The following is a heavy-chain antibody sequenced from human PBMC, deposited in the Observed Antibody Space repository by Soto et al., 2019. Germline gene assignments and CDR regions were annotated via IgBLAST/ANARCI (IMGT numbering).Heavy chain of an antibody. J-gene: IGHJ6*02. D-gene: IGHD6-13*01. V-gene: IGHV1-2*04. CDR2: INPNSGGT. CDR1: GYTFTGYY. CDR3: ARAGIAAAMPYGMDV. Sequence: ASVKVSCKASGYTFTGYYMHWVRQAPGQGLEWMGWINPNSGGTNYAQKFQGWVTMTRDTSISTAYMELSRLRSDDTAVYYCARAGIAAAMPYGMDVWGQETTVTVSS.